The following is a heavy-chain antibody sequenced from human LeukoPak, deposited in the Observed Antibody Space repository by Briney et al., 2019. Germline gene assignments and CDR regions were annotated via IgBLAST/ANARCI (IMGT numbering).Heavy chain of an antibody. D-gene: IGHD6-13*01. CDR3: ARSWDYFDY. CDR2: INPNSGGT. CDR1: GGTFSSYA. V-gene: IGHV1-2*06. J-gene: IGHJ4*02. Sequence: ASVKVSCKASGGTFSSYAISWVRQAPGQGLEWMGRINPNSGGTNYAQKFQGRVTMTRDTSISTAYMELSRLRSDDTAVYYCARSWDYFDYWGQGTLVTVSS.